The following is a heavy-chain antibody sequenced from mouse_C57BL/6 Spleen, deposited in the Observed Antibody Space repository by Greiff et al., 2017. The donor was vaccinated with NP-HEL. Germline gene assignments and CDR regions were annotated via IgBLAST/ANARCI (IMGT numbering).Heavy chain of an antibody. CDR1: GFTFSSYA. Sequence: DVMLVESGGGLVKPGGSLKLSCAASGFTFSSYAMSWVRQTPEKRLEWVATISDGGSYTYYPDNVKGRFTISRDNAKNNLYLQMSHLKSEDTAMYYCARDIGTTVGYAMDYWGQGTSVTVSS. D-gene: IGHD1-1*01. CDR2: ISDGGSYT. V-gene: IGHV5-4*01. J-gene: IGHJ4*01. CDR3: ARDIGTTVGYAMDY.